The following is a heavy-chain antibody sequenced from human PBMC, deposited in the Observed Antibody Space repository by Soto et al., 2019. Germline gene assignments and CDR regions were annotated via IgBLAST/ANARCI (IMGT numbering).Heavy chain of an antibody. CDR1: DDSTRSRYW. Sequence: KPSETLSLTCGVFDDSTRSRYWWTWLRRPPGRGLEWIGEVNQSGTSNYNPSLKSRVSISIDNSKNHFSLTMTSVTAADTAIYYCARLSQARYFHYGMDVWGQGTTVTVSS. D-gene: IGHD3-9*01. CDR3: ARLSQARYFHYGMDV. CDR2: VNQSGTS. V-gene: IGHV4-4*02. J-gene: IGHJ6*02.